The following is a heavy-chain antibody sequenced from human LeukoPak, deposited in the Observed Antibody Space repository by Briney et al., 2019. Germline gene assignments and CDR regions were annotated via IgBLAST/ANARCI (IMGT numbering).Heavy chain of an antibody. V-gene: IGHV1-18*01. CDR1: GYTFTSYG. Sequence: ASVKVSCKASGYTFTSYGISWVRQAPGQGLEWMGWISAYNGNTNYAQKLQGRVTMTTDTSTSTACMELRSLRSDDTAVYYCARDLVVPAAMNAFDIWGQGTMVTVSS. D-gene: IGHD2-2*01. J-gene: IGHJ3*02. CDR3: ARDLVVPAAMNAFDI. CDR2: ISAYNGNT.